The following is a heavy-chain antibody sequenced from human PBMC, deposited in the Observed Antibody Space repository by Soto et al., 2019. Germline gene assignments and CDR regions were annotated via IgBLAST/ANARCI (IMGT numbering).Heavy chain of an antibody. J-gene: IGHJ6*02. D-gene: IGHD5-18*01. CDR3: ARDLSRYSYGSVIAYYYYGMDV. CDR1: GFTFSSYG. CDR2: IWYDGSNK. Sequence: PGGSLRLSCAASGFTFSSYGMHWVRQAPGKGLEWVAVIWYDGSNKYYADSVKGRFTISRDNSKSTLYLQMNSLRAEDTAVYYCARDLSRYSYGSVIAYYYYGMDVWGQGTTVTVSS. V-gene: IGHV3-33*01.